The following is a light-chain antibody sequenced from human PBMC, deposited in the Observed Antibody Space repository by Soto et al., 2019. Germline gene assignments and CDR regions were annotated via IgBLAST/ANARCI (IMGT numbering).Light chain of an antibody. Sequence: EVVMTQSPATLSVSPGGRVTLSCRASQSVSSNLAWYQQKPGQAPRLLIYGASTRATGIPARFSGSGSGTEFTLTISSLQSEDFAVYYCQQYNNWPSLFGPGTKVDIK. CDR2: GAS. V-gene: IGKV3-15*01. CDR3: QQYNNWPSL. CDR1: QSVSSN. J-gene: IGKJ3*01.